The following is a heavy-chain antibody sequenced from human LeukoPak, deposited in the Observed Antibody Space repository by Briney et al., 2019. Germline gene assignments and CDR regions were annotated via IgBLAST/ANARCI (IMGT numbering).Heavy chain of an antibody. CDR3: AKDLYYDILTGYYRKVFQNGMDV. CDR1: GFTFSSYG. D-gene: IGHD3-9*01. V-gene: IGHV3-9*01. J-gene: IGHJ6*02. Sequence: GGSLRLSCAASGFTFSSYGMHWVRQAPGKGLEWVSGISWNSGSIGYADSVKGRFTISRDNAKNSLYLQMNSLRAEDTALYYCAKDLYYDILTGYYRKVFQNGMDVWGQGTTVTVSS. CDR2: ISWNSGSI.